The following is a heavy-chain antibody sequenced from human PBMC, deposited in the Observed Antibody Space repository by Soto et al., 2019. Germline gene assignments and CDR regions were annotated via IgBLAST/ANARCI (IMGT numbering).Heavy chain of an antibody. CDR3: ATDLQRLHRSYYYGMDV. D-gene: IGHD6-25*01. J-gene: IGHJ6*02. Sequence: GGSLRLSCAASGFTFSSYGMHWVRQAPGKGLEWVAVISYDGSNKYYADSVKGRFTISRDNSKNTLYLQMNSLRAEDTAVYYCATDLQRLHRSYYYGMDVWGQRTTVTVSS. CDR1: GFTFSSYG. V-gene: IGHV3-30*03. CDR2: ISYDGSNK.